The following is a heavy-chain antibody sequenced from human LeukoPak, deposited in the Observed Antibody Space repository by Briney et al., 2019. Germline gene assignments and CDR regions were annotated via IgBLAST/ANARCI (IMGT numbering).Heavy chain of an antibody. J-gene: IGHJ3*02. CDR2: IYYSGST. V-gene: IGHV4-30-4*08. Sequence: SQTLSLTCTVSGGSISSGDYYWSWIRQPPGKGLEWIRYIYYSGSTYYNPSLKSRVTISVDTSKNQFSLKLSSVTAADTAVYYCASSTPSRAFDIWGQGTMVTVSS. CDR3: ASSTPSRAFDI. CDR1: GGSISSGDYY. D-gene: IGHD2-2*01.